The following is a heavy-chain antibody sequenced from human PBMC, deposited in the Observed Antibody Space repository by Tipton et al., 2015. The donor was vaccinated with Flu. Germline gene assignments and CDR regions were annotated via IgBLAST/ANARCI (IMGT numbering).Heavy chain of an antibody. CDR2: IYHSGST. Sequence: TLSLTCAVSGYSISSGYYWGWIRQPPGKGLEWIGSIYHSGSTYYNPSLKSRVTISVDTSKNQFSLKLSSVTAADTAVYYCARAYCSGGSCYYVDYWGQGTLVTVSS. CDR1: GYSISSGYY. D-gene: IGHD2-15*01. V-gene: IGHV4-38-2*01. CDR3: ARAYCSGGSCYYVDY. J-gene: IGHJ4*02.